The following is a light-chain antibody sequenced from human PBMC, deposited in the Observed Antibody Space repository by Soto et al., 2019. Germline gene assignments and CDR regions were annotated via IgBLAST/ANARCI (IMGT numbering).Light chain of an antibody. CDR1: QSVSSN. J-gene: IGKJ4*01. Sequence: EIVMTQSPATLSLSPGERATLSCRASQSVSSNLAWYQQKPGQAPRLLIYGASTRATSIPARFSGSGSGTEFTLTISSLQSEDFVVYYCQQYNNWPLTFGGGTKVEIK. CDR2: GAS. V-gene: IGKV3-15*01. CDR3: QQYNNWPLT.